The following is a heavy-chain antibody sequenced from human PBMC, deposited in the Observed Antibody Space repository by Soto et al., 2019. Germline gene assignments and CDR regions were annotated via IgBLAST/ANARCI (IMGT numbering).Heavy chain of an antibody. CDR1: GFTFSSFG. V-gene: IGHV3-33*01. CDR3: ARDNYSGYMDV. J-gene: IGHJ6*03. D-gene: IGHD1-26*01. CDR2: IWYDASNK. Sequence: QVQLVESGGGVVQPGRSLRLSCAASGFTFSSFGMHWVRQAPGKGLEWVAIIWYDASNKYHADSVKGRFTISRDNSENTLYLQMNSLRAEDTAVYYCARDNYSGYMDVWGKGTTVTVSS.